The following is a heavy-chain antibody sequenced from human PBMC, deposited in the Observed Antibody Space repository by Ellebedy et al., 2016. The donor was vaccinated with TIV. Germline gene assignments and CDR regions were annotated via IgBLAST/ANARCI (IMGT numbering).Heavy chain of an antibody. Sequence: MPSETLSLTCTVPGDSIKSYCWSWVRQPAGKGLEWIGRICGSGSTNYNPSLKSRVTMSLDTSKNQFSLDFSSVTAADTSIYNCARGPYSSGGYTIDVWGQGTAVTVSS. V-gene: IGHV4-4*07. CDR2: ICGSGST. J-gene: IGHJ6*02. CDR1: GDSIKSYC. D-gene: IGHD6-25*01. CDR3: ARGPYSSGGYTIDV.